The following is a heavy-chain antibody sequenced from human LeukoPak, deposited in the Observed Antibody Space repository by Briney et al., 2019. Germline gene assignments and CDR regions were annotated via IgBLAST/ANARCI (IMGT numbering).Heavy chain of an antibody. CDR2: ISYDGSNK. D-gene: IGHD2-2*01. Sequence: PGMSLRLSCAASGFTFSSYGMHWVRQAPGKGLEWVAVISYDGSNKYYADSVKGRFTISRDNSKNTLYLQMNSLRAEDTAVYYCAKDAEIVVVPAALDYWGQGTLVTVSS. CDR3: AKDAEIVVVPAALDY. CDR1: GFTFSSYG. J-gene: IGHJ4*02. V-gene: IGHV3-30*18.